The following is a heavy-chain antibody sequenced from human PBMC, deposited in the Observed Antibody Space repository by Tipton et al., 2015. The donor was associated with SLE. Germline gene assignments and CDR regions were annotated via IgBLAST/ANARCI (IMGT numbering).Heavy chain of an antibody. Sequence: QSGPEVKKPGASVKVSCKASGYTFTSYAMNWVRQAPGQGLEWMGWINTNTGNPTYAQGFTGRFVFSLDTSVSTAYLQISSLKAEDTAVYYCAIDYGSGSYRDAAFDIWGQGTMVTVSS. D-gene: IGHD3-10*01. CDR3: AIDYGSGSYRDAAFDI. V-gene: IGHV7-4-1*02. J-gene: IGHJ3*02. CDR2: INTNTGNP. CDR1: GYTFTSYA.